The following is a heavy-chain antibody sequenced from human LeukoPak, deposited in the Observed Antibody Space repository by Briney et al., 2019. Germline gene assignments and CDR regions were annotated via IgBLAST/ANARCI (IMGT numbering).Heavy chain of an antibody. CDR1: GFTFSNAW. CDR3: ARGDIASFYYYMDV. CDR2: INWNSGNI. V-gene: IGHV3-21*04. J-gene: IGHJ6*03. D-gene: IGHD5-12*01. Sequence: GGSLRLSCAASGFTFSNAWMSWVRQAPGKGLEWVSAINWNSGNIGYADSVKGRFTISRDNAKNSLYLQMNSLRAEDTAVYYCARGDIASFYYYMDVWGKGTTVTISS.